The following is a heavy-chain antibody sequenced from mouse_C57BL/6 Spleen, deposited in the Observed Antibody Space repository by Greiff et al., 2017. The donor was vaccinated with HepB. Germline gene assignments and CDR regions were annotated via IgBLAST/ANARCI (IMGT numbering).Heavy chain of an antibody. V-gene: IGHV10-3*01. CDR3: VRDPRTGTNWYFDV. D-gene: IGHD4-1*01. CDR2: IRSKSSNYAT. CDR1: GFTFNTYA. J-gene: IGHJ1*03. Sequence: EVQLVESGGGLVQPKGSLKLSCAASGFTFNTYAMHWVRQAPGKGLEWVARIRSKSSNYATYYADSVKDRFTISRDDSQSMLYLQMNNLKTEDTAMYYCVRDPRTGTNWYFDVWGTGTTVTVSS.